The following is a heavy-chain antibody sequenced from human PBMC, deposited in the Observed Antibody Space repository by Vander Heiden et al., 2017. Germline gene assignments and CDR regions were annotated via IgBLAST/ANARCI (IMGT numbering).Heavy chain of an antibody. V-gene: IGHV3-23*01. J-gene: IGHJ4*02. CDR1: GLTFDPCS. CDR2: SSPSGATT. D-gene: IGHD1-26*01. Sequence: EVQLLEAGGGLVQPGGSLIISCAAPGLTFDPCSMTWVRQAPGRGLEWVSTSSPSGATTYYADSVKGRFTISRDNSKNTLYLQMNNLRADDTAAYYCAKYGADGTFTRYFDYWGQGTLATVSS. CDR3: AKYGADGTFTRYFDY.